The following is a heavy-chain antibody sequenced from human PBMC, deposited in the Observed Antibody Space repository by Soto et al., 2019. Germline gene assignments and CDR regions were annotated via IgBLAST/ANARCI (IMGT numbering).Heavy chain of an antibody. J-gene: IGHJ6*02. Sequence: QVQLVQSGAEVKKPGASVKVSCKASGYTFTCYYMHWVRQAPGQGLEWMGWINPNSGGTNYAQKFQGWVTMTRGTSIRTTYMELSRLRSDDKAVYYCARGLSVVVVPAAIRRDYYYYGMDVWGQGTTVTVSS. CDR1: GYTFTCYY. CDR2: INPNSGGT. V-gene: IGHV1-2*04. D-gene: IGHD2-2*02. CDR3: ARGLSVVVVPAAIRRDYYYYGMDV.